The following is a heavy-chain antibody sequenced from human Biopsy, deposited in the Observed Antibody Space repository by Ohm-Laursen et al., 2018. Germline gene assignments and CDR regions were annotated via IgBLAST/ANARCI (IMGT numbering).Heavy chain of an antibody. V-gene: IGHV4-39*01. CDR1: GGSVSSNVHY. Sequence: GTLSLTCTVSGGSVSSNVHYWAWIRQPPGKGLECIGTVFHSGITFYNPSLRSQVTISIDTSKNQFSLNLSSVTAADTAVYYCARHPTGFWFDPWGQGTLVTVSS. J-gene: IGHJ5*02. CDR2: VFHSGIT. CDR3: ARHPTGFWFDP.